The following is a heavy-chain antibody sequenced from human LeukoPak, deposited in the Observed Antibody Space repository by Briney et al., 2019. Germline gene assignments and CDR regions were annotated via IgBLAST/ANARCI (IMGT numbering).Heavy chain of an antibody. Sequence: QPGGSLRLSCAASGFTFSSYGMHWVRQAPGKGLEWVAVISYDGSNKYYADSVKGRFTISRDNSKNTLYLQMNSLRAEDTTVYYCAKDRNYDFWSGYYQTTDNDYWGQGTLVTVSS. D-gene: IGHD3-3*01. J-gene: IGHJ4*02. CDR1: GFTFSSYG. CDR2: ISYDGSNK. V-gene: IGHV3-30*18. CDR3: AKDRNYDFWSGYYQTTDNDY.